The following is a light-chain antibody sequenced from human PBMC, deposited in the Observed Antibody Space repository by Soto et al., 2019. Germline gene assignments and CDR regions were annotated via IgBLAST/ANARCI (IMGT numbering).Light chain of an antibody. J-gene: IGKJ5*01. CDR3: QQRSNWLMIT. Sequence: EIVLTQSPATLSLSPGERATLSCRASQSVSSYLAWYQQKPGQAPRLLIYDASNRATGIPARFSGSGSGTDLTLTISSLEPEDFAVYYCQQRSNWLMITFGQGTRLEI. V-gene: IGKV3-11*01. CDR2: DAS. CDR1: QSVSSY.